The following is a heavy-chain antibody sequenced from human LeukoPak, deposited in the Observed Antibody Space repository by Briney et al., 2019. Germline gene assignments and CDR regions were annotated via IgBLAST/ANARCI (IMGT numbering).Heavy chain of an antibody. V-gene: IGHV1-2*02. CDR3: AREHGDAFDI. J-gene: IGHJ3*02. CDR2: INPNSGGT. Sequence: GASVKVSCKASGYTFTGYYMHWVRQAPGQGLEWMGWINPNSGGTNYAQKFQGRVTMTTDTSTSTAYMELRSLRSDDTAVYYCAREHGDAFDIWGQGTMVTVSS. CDR1: GYTFTGYY.